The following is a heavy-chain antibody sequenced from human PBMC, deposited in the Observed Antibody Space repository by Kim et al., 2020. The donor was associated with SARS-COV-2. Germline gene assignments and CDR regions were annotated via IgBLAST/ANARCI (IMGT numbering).Heavy chain of an antibody. Sequence: AVSVKSRITITPDTSKNQFSLQLNSVTPEDTAVYYCARDGYSSRSSGMDVWGQGTTVTFSS. V-gene: IGHV6-1*01. J-gene: IGHJ6*02. D-gene: IGHD6-13*01. CDR3: ARDGYSSRSSGMDV.